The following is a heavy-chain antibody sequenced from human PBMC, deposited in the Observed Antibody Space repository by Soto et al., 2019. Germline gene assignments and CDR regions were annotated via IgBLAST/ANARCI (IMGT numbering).Heavy chain of an antibody. CDR3: ARGTFTFGPGIFDL. Sequence: QVQLQESGPGVVKPSETLSLICSISGDSISGYYWSWIRQPPGKGLEWIGYIYHSVSTTTRDNPSLESRVTISVDTSKNQVSLSLLSVTAADTGLYYCARGTFTFGPGIFDLWGPGTQVIAS. D-gene: IGHD3-16*01. CDR2: IYHSVST. J-gene: IGHJ4*02. CDR1: GDSISGYY. V-gene: IGHV4-59*01.